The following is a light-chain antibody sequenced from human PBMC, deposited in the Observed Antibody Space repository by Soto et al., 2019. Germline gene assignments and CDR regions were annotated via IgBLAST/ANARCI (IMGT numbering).Light chain of an antibody. Sequence: DIQMTQSPSSLSASVGDRVTITCRASQGVSAYLLWYRQRQGRAPELLIYAASNLKSGVPSRFSGSGSGTNFTLTITNLQPEDFGTYYCQQSYRTPHTFVQGTKLETK. V-gene: IGKV1-39*01. CDR1: QGVSAY. CDR2: AAS. CDR3: QQSYRTPHT. J-gene: IGKJ2*01.